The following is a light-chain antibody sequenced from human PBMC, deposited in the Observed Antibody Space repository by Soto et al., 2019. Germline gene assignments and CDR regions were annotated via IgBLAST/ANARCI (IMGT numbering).Light chain of an antibody. CDR3: LQDYNYPFT. J-gene: IGKJ3*01. CDR2: AAS. V-gene: IGKV1-6*01. CDR1: QGIRND. Sequence: AIQMTQSPSSLSASVGDRVTITCRASQGIRNDLGWYQQKPGKAPELLIYAASRLQSGVPSRFSGSGSGTDFTLTISSLQPEAFATYYCLQDYNYPFTFGPGTKVDIK.